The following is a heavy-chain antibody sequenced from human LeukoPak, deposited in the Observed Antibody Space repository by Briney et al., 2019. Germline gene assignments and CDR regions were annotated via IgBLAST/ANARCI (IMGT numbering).Heavy chain of an antibody. CDR1: GYSISSGYY. J-gene: IGHJ3*02. CDR3: ARLPNYDFWSGYYAKGGDAFDI. D-gene: IGHD3-3*01. Sequence: SETLSLTCAVSGYSISSGYYWGWIRQPPGKGLGWIGSIYHSGSTYYNPSLKSRVTISVDTSKNQFSLKLSSVTAADTAVYYCARLPNYDFWSGYYAKGGDAFDIWGQGTMVTVSS. CDR2: IYHSGST. V-gene: IGHV4-38-2*01.